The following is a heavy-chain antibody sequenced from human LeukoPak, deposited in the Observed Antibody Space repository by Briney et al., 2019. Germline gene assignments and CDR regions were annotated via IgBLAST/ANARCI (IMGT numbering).Heavy chain of an antibody. D-gene: IGHD2-2*02. V-gene: IGHV1-69*13. Sequence: SGKVSCKASGGTFSSYAISWVRQAPGQGLEWMGGIIPIFGTANYAQKFQGRVTITADESTSTAYMELSSLRSEDTAVYYCARDKDIVVVPAAIGAFDYWGQGTLVTVSS. J-gene: IGHJ4*02. CDR3: ARDKDIVVVPAAIGAFDY. CDR1: GGTFSSYA. CDR2: IIPIFGTA.